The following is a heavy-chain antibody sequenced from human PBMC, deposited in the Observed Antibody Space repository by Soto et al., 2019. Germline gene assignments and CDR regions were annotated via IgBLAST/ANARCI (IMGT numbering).Heavy chain of an antibody. Sequence: GASVKVSCKASGYTFTSYDINWVRQATGQGLEWMGWMNPNSGNTGYAQKFQGRVTMTRNTSISTAYMELSSLRSEDTAVYYCARGTQDIVLMVYARTYYMDVWGKGTTVTVSS. CDR3: ARGTQDIVLMVYARTYYMDV. CDR2: MNPNSGNT. J-gene: IGHJ6*03. CDR1: GYTFTSYD. V-gene: IGHV1-8*01. D-gene: IGHD2-8*01.